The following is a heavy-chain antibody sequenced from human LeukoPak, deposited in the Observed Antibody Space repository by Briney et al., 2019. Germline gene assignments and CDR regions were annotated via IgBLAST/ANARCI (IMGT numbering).Heavy chain of an antibody. CDR2: ISGSGGST. D-gene: IGHD3-10*01. V-gene: IGHV3-23*01. CDR1: GFTFSSYA. J-gene: IGHJ4*02. CDR3: AKRAKGVSSGGIVY. Sequence: GGSLRLSCAASGFTFSSYAMSWARQAPGKGLEWVSAISGSGGSTYYADSVKGRFTISRDNSKNTLYLQMNSLRAEDTAVYYCAKRAKGVSSGGIVYWGQGTLATVSS.